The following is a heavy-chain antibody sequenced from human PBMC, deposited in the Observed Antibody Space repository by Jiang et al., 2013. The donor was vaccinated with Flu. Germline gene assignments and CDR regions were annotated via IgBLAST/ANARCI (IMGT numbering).Heavy chain of an antibody. Sequence: LLKPSETLSLTCTVSGGSTKYYFWSWIRQPAGKGLEWIGRIYSSGNTAYNPALKGRVIMSISSSENQVSLNLTSVTAADTAVYYCVREDEGMLRGSSYSPYNWFDPWGLGNPGHRLL. CDR3: VREDEGMLRGSSYSPYNWFDP. J-gene: IGHJ5*02. CDR1: GGSTKYYF. V-gene: IGHV4-4*07. CDR2: IYSSGNT. D-gene: IGHD3-16*01.